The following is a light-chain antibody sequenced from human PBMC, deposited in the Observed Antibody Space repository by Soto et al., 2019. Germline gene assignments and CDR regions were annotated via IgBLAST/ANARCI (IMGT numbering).Light chain of an antibody. CDR3: SSYTSSSTPYV. Sequence: YVLTRPASVSGSPGQSITISCTGTSSDVGGYNYVSWYQQHPGKAPKLMIYEVSNRPSGVSNRFSGSKSGNTASLTISGLQAEDEADYYCSSYTSSSTPYVFGTGTKVTVL. CDR2: EVS. CDR1: SSDVGGYNY. V-gene: IGLV2-14*01. J-gene: IGLJ1*01.